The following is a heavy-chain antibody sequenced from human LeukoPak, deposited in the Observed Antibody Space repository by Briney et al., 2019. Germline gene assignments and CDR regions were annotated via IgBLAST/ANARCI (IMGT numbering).Heavy chain of an antibody. CDR2: MNPNSGNT. D-gene: IGHD3-22*01. V-gene: IGHV1-8*01. CDR3: ARDPPSYYYDSSGLDY. J-gene: IGHJ4*02. Sequence: ASVKVSCKASGYTFTSYDINWVRQATGQGLEWMGWMNPNSGNTGYAQKFQGRVTMTRNTSISTAYMELSSLRSEDTAVYYCARDPPSYYYDSSGLDYWGQGTLVTVSS. CDR1: GYTFTSYD.